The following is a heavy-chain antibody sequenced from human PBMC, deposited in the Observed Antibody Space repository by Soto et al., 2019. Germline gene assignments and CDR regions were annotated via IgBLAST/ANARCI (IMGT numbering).Heavy chain of an antibody. D-gene: IGHD3-3*01. CDR2: IIPIFDTI. Sequence: QVQLLQSGAEVKKPGSSVKVSCKASGATFSSFAFSWVRQAPGQGLEWMGVIIPIFDTIKFAQKFQGRLTLTADECTGTAYMELDRLTSEDTAVYYCASPLRWSGYYIAFDYWGQGTLVIVSS. CDR1: GATFSSFA. J-gene: IGHJ4*02. CDR3: ASPLRWSGYYIAFDY. V-gene: IGHV1-69*01.